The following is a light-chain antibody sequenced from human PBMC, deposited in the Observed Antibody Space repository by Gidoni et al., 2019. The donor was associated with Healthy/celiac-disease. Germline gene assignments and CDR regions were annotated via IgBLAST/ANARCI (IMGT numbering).Light chain of an antibody. CDR1: QDISNY. J-gene: IGKJ3*01. V-gene: IGKV1-33*01. CDR3: QQYDTLPFT. CDR2: DAS. Sequence: DIQMTQSPSALSASVGDRVTITGQASQDISNYLNWYQQKPGKAPKLLIYDASNLETGVPSRFSGRGSGTDFTFTISSLQPEDIATYYCQQYDTLPFTFGPGTQVDIK.